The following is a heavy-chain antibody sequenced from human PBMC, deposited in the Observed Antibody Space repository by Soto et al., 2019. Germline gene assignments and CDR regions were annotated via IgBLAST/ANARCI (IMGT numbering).Heavy chain of an antibody. CDR1: GGSISSYY. D-gene: IGHD5-12*01. CDR2: IYHSGST. Sequence: QVQLQESGPGLVKPSETLSLTCTVSGGSISSYYWNWLRQPPGKGLEWIWYIYHSGSTNYNPSLRSRVTISVDPSKNRFSLKGSSVTAADTAVYYCAGKSGYDYHYYYGMDVWGQGTTVTVSS. CDR3: AGKSGYDYHYYYGMDV. J-gene: IGHJ6*02. V-gene: IGHV4-59*01.